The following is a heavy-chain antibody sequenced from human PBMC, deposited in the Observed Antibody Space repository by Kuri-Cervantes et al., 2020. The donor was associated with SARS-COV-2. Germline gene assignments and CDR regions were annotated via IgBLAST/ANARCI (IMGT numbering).Heavy chain of an antibody. J-gene: IGHJ4*02. CDR3: ARVGSSSWYFDY. V-gene: IGHV3-13*03. CDR1: GFTFSSYD. CDR2: IGTAGDT. D-gene: IGHD6-13*01. Sequence: GESLKISCAACGFTFSSYDMHWVRQATGKGLEWVSAIGTAGDTYYPGSVKGQFTISRDNAKNSLYLQMNSLRAEDTAVYYCARVGSSSWYFDYWGQGTLVTVSS.